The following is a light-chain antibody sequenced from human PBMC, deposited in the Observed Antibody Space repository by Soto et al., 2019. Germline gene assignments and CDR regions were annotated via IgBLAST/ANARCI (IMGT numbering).Light chain of an antibody. Sequence: QSVLTQPPSASGTPGQTVSISCSGGSSNIGNNFVFWYQHLPGTAPKLLIYKIHQRPSGVPDRFSASKSGTSASLAISGLRSEDGADYYCAVWDVSLSGTVFGGGTQLTVL. J-gene: IGLJ3*02. CDR2: KIH. CDR3: AVWDVSLSGTV. CDR1: SSNIGNNF. V-gene: IGLV1-47*01.